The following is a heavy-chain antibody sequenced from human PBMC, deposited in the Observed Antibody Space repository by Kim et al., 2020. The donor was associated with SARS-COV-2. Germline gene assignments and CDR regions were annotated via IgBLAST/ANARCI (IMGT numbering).Heavy chain of an antibody. CDR3: ATGDLVRVV. V-gene: IGHV3-11*01. J-gene: IGHJ4*02. D-gene: IGHD2-15*01. CDR1: GFTFSDNY. Sequence: GGSLRLSCAVSGFTFSDNYMTWVRQAPGKGLEWVSFISRSGNVTYYADSVKGRFTISRDNTKNSLYLQMNRLRVDDTAVYYCATGDLVRVVWGQGTLVTV. CDR2: ISRSGNVT.